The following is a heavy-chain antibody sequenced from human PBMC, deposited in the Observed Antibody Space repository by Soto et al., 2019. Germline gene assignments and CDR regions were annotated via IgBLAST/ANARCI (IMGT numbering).Heavy chain of an antibody. Sequence: EVQLLESGGGLVQPGGSLRLSCAASGFTFSSYAMSWVRQAPGKGLEWVSAISGSGGSTYYADSVKGRFTISRDKSKNKLYLQMNSLRDEDTAVYYCAKTGYSSSSYFDLWGRGTLVTVSS. CDR3: AKTGYSSSSYFDL. CDR1: GFTFSSYA. D-gene: IGHD6-6*01. J-gene: IGHJ2*01. V-gene: IGHV3-23*01. CDR2: ISGSGGST.